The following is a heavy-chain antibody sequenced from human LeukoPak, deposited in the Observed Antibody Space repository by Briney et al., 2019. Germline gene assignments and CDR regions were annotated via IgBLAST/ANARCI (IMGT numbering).Heavy chain of an antibody. CDR3: ARVGVGYCSSTSCYNWFDP. D-gene: IGHD2-2*01. V-gene: IGHV4-59*01. CDR1: GGSISSYY. J-gene: IGHJ5*02. CDR2: IYYSGST. Sequence: SETLSLTCTVSGGSISSYYWSWIRQPPGKGLEWIGYIYYSGSTNYNPSLKSRVTISVDTSKNQFSLKLSSVTAVDTAVYYCARVGVGYCSSTSCYNWFDPWGQGTLVTVSS.